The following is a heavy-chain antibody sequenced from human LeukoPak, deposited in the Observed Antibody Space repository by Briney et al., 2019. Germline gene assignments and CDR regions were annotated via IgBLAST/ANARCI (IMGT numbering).Heavy chain of an antibody. CDR2: IYHSGST. CDR1: GGSISSTNW. Sequence: PSETLSLTCAVSGGSISSTNWWSWVRQPPGKGLEWIGEIYHSGSTNYNPSLKTRVTISVDKSKNQFSLKLSSLTAADTAVYYCARRPQDSSSWYVFDYWGQGTLVTVSS. D-gene: IGHD6-13*01. V-gene: IGHV4-4*02. J-gene: IGHJ4*02. CDR3: ARRPQDSSSWYVFDY.